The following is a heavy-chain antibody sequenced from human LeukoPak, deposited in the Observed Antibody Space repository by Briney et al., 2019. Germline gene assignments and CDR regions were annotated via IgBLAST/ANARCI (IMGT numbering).Heavy chain of an antibody. D-gene: IGHD5-12*01. V-gene: IGHV4-38-2*01. J-gene: IGHJ4*02. CDR1: GYSISSGYY. Sequence: SETLSLTCAVSGYSISSGYYWGWIRQPPGKGLEWIGIIYHSGSTYYNPSLKSRVTISVDTSKNQFSLKLSSVTAADTAVYYCARGEYSGYDYGYYYFDYWGQGTLVTVSS. CDR2: IYHSGST. CDR3: ARGEYSGYDYGYYYFDY.